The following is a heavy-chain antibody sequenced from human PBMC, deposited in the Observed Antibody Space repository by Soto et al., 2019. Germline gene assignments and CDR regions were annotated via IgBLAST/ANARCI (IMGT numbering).Heavy chain of an antibody. CDR3: ARVSLLRYFDWSTRPGEHHLLTYNWFDP. Sequence: SETLSLTCTVSGGSISSYYWSWIRQPPGRGLEWIGYIYYSGSTNYNPSLKSRVTISVDTSKNQFSLKLSSVTAADTAVYYCARVSLLRYFDWSTRPGEHHLLTYNWFDPWGQGTLVTVSS. CDR1: GGSISSYY. CDR2: IYYSGST. D-gene: IGHD3-9*01. V-gene: IGHV4-59*12. J-gene: IGHJ5*02.